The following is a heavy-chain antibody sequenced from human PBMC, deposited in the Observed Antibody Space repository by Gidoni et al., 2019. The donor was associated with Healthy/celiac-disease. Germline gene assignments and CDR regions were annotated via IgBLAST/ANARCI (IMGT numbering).Heavy chain of an antibody. CDR2: IKKDGSEK. CDR1: GFTFSSYW. D-gene: IGHD2-2*01. V-gene: IGHV3-7*04. Sequence: EVQLVESGGGLVQPGGSLRLSCASSGFTFSSYWMSWVRQAPGKGLGLGANIKKDGSEKYYVDSVKGRFTIARDNAKNSLYLQMNSLRAEDTAVYYCARDGLVVPAATYYYYYYGMDVWGQGTTVTVSS. CDR3: ARDGLVVPAATYYYYYYGMDV. J-gene: IGHJ6*02.